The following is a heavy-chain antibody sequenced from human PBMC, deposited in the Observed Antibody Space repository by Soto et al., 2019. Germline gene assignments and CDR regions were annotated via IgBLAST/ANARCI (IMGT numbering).Heavy chain of an antibody. Sequence: QVQLQQWGAGLLKYSETVSLICAVYGGSFSGYYWSWIRQPPGKGLEWIGEFNHSGGTNYNPSLTSRVTISLDTSKNECSLKRRPVTAADSAVYYCARVMEAPAATLRFLDDFDYWGQRTLVTVSS. J-gene: IGHJ4*02. D-gene: IGHD2-2*01. V-gene: IGHV4-34*01. CDR1: GGSFSGYY. CDR2: FNHSGGT. CDR3: ARVMEAPAATLRFLDDFDY.